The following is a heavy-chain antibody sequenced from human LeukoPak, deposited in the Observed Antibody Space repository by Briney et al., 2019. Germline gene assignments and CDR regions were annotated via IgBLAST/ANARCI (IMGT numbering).Heavy chain of an antibody. Sequence: SETLSPTCAVYGGSFSGYYWSWIRQPPGKGLEWIGEINHSGSTNYNPSLKSRVTISVDTSKNQFSLKLSSVTAADTAVYYCARHEIAAAGPLNWFDPWGQGTLVTVSS. CDR1: GGSFSGYY. V-gene: IGHV4-34*01. CDR2: INHSGST. J-gene: IGHJ5*02. D-gene: IGHD6-13*01. CDR3: ARHEIAAAGPLNWFDP.